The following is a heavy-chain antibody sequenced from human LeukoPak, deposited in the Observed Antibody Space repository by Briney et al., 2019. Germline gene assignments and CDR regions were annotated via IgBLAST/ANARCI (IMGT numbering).Heavy chain of an antibody. V-gene: IGHV3-7*01. J-gene: IGHJ4*02. CDR2: IKQDGSQK. Sequence: GGSLRLSCAASGFTFSGSAMHWVRQAPGKGLEWVANIKQDGSQKYYVDSVKGRFTISRDNAKNSLYLQMNSLRAEDTAVYYCLPLYCSGTGCPLHYWGQGTLVTVSS. CDR1: GFTFSGSA. CDR3: LPLYCSGTGCPLHY. D-gene: IGHD2-2*01.